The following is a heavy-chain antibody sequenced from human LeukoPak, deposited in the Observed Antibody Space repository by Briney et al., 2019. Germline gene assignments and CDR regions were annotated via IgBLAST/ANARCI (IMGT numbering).Heavy chain of an antibody. V-gene: IGHV1-18*04. Sequence: ASVKVSCKASGYTFTGYYMHWVRQAPGQGLEWMGWISAYNGNTNYAQKLQGRVTMTTDTSTSTAYMELRSLRSDDTAVYYCARDRITMIANDYWGQGTLVTVSS. CDR3: ARDRITMIANDY. D-gene: IGHD3-22*01. J-gene: IGHJ4*02. CDR2: ISAYNGNT. CDR1: GYTFTGYY.